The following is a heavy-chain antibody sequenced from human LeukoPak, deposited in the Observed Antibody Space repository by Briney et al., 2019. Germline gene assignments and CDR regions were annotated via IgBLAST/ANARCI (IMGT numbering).Heavy chain of an antibody. CDR3: AKDLGRWLVRCDAFDI. CDR1: GFTFSSYG. V-gene: IGHV3-30*02. D-gene: IGHD6-19*01. J-gene: IGHJ3*02. Sequence: GGPLRLSCAASGFTFSSYGMHWVRQAPGKGLEWVAFIRYDGSNKYYADSVKGRFTISRDNSKNTLYLQMNSLRAEDTAVYYCAKDLGRWLVRCDAFDIWGQGTMVTVSS. CDR2: IRYDGSNK.